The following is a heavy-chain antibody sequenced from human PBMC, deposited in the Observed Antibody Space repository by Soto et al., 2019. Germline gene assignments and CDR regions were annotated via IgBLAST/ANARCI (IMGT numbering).Heavy chain of an antibody. CDR3: ARDWYSGSYQQS. D-gene: IGHD1-26*01. CDR2: ISPSGGST. Sequence: ASVKVSCKASGYTFTSYYMHWVRQAPGQGLEWMGIISPSGGSTSYAQKFQGRVTMTRDTSTSTVYMELSSLRSEDTAVYYCARDWYSGSYQQSWGQGTRVTAAS. J-gene: IGHJ4*02. CDR1: GYTFTSYY. V-gene: IGHV1-46*01.